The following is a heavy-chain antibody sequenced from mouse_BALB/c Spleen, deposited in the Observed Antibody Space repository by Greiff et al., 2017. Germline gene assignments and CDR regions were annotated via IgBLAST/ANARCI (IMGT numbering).Heavy chain of an antibody. J-gene: IGHJ4*01. CDR2: ISDGGSYT. Sequence: EVKLVESGGGLVKPGGSLKLSCAASGFTFSDYYMYWVRQTPEKRLEWVATISDGGSYTYYPDSVKGRFTISRDNAKNNLYLQMSSLKSEDTAMYYCARAPGDAMDYWGQGTSVTVSS. CDR1: GFTFSDYY. CDR3: ARAPGDAMDY. V-gene: IGHV5-4*02.